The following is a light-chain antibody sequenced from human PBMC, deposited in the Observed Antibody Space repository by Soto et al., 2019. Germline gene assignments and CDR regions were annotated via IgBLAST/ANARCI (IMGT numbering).Light chain of an antibody. Sequence: ETVLTQSPGTLSLSPGERATLSCRASQSVSDNSFVWYQQKPGQAPRLLIYGASSRATGIPDRFSGSGSGTDFTLTISRLEPEDCAVYYCQKYGNSRTFGQGTKVEI. CDR1: QSVSDNS. CDR3: QKYGNSRT. J-gene: IGKJ1*01. CDR2: GAS. V-gene: IGKV3-20*01.